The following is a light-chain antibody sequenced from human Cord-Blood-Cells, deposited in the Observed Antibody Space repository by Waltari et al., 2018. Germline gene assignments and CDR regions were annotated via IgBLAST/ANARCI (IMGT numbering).Light chain of an antibody. CDR2: GAS. CDR3: QQYNNWPPFT. J-gene: IGKJ3*01. CDR1: QSVSSN. V-gene: IGKV3-15*01. Sequence: EIVMTQSPATLYVSPGARATLSCRASQSVSSNLAWYQQKPGQSPRLLIYGASTRATGIPARFSGSGSGTEFTLTISSLQSEDFAVYYCQQYNNWPPFTFGPGTKVDIK.